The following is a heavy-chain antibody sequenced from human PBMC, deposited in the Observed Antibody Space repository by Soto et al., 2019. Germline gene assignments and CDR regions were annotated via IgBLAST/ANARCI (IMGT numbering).Heavy chain of an antibody. CDR2: IYYRVST. CDR3: ARDRIQLWFPYFDY. CDR1: GGSISSGGYY. V-gene: IGHV4-31*03. Sequence: QVQLQESGPGLVKPSQTLSLTCTVSGGSISSGGYYWSWIRQHPGKGLEWIGYIYYRVSTYYNPSLTSRGTIAVETSKNQFSLKLSSVTAADTAVYYCARDRIQLWFPYFDYWGQGTLVTVSS. J-gene: IGHJ4*02. D-gene: IGHD5-18*01.